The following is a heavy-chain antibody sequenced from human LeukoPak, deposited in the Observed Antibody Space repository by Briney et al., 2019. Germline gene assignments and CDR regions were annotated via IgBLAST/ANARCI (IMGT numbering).Heavy chain of an antibody. Sequence: TGGSLRLSCAASGFTFSSYWMSWVGQAPGKGMEWVANIKQDGSEKYYVDSVKGRFTISRDNAKNSLYLQMNSLRAEDTAVYYCARDQYYYDSSGGFPDYWGQGTLVTVSS. D-gene: IGHD3-22*01. V-gene: IGHV3-7*01. CDR2: IKQDGSEK. CDR3: ARDQYYYDSSGGFPDY. CDR1: GFTFSSYW. J-gene: IGHJ4*02.